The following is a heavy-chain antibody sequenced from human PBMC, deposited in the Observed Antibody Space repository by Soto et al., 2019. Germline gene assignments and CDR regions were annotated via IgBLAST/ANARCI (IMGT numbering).Heavy chain of an antibody. CDR3: ARGRRGDFWSGYHYYYGMDV. V-gene: IGHV4-34*01. J-gene: IGHJ6*02. CDR1: GGSFSGYY. CDR2: INHSGST. D-gene: IGHD3-3*01. Sequence: SETLSLTCAVYGGSFSGYYWSWIRQPPGKGLEWTGEINHSGSTNYNPSLKSRVTISVDTSKNQFSLKLSSVTAADTAVYYCARGRRGDFWSGYHYYYGMDVWGQGTTVTVSS.